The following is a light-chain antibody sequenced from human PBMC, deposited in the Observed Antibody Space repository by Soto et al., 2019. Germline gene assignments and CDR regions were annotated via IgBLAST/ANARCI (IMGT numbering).Light chain of an antibody. CDR1: QSISSY. Sequence: DIQMTQSPSSLSASVGDRVTITCRASQSISSYLNWYQQKPGKAHKLLIYAASSLQSGVPSRFSGSGSGTDFTLTIRSLQPEDFATYYCQQSYSTPPTFGGGTKVDIK. CDR2: AAS. J-gene: IGKJ4*01. V-gene: IGKV1-39*01. CDR3: QQSYSTPPT.